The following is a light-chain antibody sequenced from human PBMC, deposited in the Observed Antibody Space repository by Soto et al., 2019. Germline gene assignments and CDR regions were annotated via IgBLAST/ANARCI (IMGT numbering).Light chain of an antibody. V-gene: IGKV3-11*01. CDR3: QQRTNWPHT. CDR1: QSVTTF. CDR2: DAS. J-gene: IGKJ4*01. Sequence: EIVLTQSPVTLSLSPGERATLSCRASQSVTTFLAWDQQKPGQAPRLLIYDASKRATGIPARFSGSGSGTDFTLSISSLEPEDFAVYYCQQRTNWPHTFGGGTKVEIK.